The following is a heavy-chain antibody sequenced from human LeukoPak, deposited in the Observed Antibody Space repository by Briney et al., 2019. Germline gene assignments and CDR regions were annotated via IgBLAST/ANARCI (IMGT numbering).Heavy chain of an antibody. CDR3: ARAKYNDFWSGSYYFDY. CDR1: GFTFSSYW. CDR2: IKQDGSEK. V-gene: IGHV3-7*01. J-gene: IGHJ4*02. D-gene: IGHD3-3*01. Sequence: GGSLRLSCAASGFTFSSYWMSWVRQAPGKGLEWVANIKQDGSEKYYVDSVKGRFTISRDNAKNSLYLQMNSLRAEDTAVYYCARAKYNDFWSGSYYFDYWGQGTLVTVSS.